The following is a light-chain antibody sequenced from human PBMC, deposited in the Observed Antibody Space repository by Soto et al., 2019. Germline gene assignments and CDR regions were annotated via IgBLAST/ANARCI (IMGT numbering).Light chain of an antibody. CDR3: QSYDSSLSGSV. J-gene: IGLJ3*02. CDR2: GNS. Sequence: QSALTQPASVSGSPGQSITISCTGSSSDVGGYDFVSWYQHHPGKAPKLLIYGNSNRPSGVPDRFSGSKSGTSASLAITGLQAEDDGDYYCQSYDSSLSGSVFGGGTKLTVL. CDR1: SSDVGGYDF. V-gene: IGLV2-14*03.